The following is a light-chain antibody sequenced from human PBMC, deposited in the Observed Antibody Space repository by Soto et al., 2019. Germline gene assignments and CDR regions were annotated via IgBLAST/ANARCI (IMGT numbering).Light chain of an antibody. V-gene: IGLV1-44*01. CDR1: SSNIGINT. CDR2: TDN. J-gene: IGLJ1*01. Sequence: SFLTHPPSSSGTPGHSFTISCSGGSSNIGINTVNWYQQLPGTAPKVLIYTDNERPSGVPDRFSGSKSGTSASLAINGLQPRDEAAYSCRDWDASLNAYVFGNGTKVPAL. CDR3: RDWDASLNAYV.